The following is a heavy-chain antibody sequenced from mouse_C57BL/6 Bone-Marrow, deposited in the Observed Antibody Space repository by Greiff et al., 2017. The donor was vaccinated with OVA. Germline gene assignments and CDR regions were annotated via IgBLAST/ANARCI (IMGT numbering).Heavy chain of an antibody. Sequence: QVQLQQSGAELVRPGASVKLSCKASGYTFTDYSINWVKQRPGQGLEWIARIYPGSGNTYYNEKFKGKATLTAEKSSSTAYMHLSSLTSEDSAVYFCARLGYFDYWGQGTTLTVSS. CDR2: IYPGSGNT. CDR3: ARLGYFDY. J-gene: IGHJ2*01. CDR1: GYTFTDYS. V-gene: IGHV1-76*01.